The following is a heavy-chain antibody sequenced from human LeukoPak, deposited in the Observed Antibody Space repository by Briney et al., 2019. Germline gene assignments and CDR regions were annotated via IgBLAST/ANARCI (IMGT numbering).Heavy chain of an antibody. D-gene: IGHD3-16*01. V-gene: IGHV3-7*03. Sequence: ESGGSLRLSRAASGFTFSSYWMNWARQAPGKGLEWVASINHNGNVNYYVDSVKGRFTISRDNAKNSLYLQMSNLRAEDTAVYFCARGGGLDVWGQGATVTVSS. CDR3: ARGGGLDV. CDR1: GFTFSSYW. J-gene: IGHJ6*02. CDR2: INHNGNVN.